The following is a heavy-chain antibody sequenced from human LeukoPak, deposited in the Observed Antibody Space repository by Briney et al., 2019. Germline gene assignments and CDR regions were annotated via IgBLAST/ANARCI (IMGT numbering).Heavy chain of an antibody. CDR2: ISSSSNVI. V-gene: IGHV3-48*03. Sequence: PGGSLRLSCAASGFTFDIYEMNWVRQAPGKGLEWISFISSSSNVIYYADSVKGRFTISRDNAKNSLYLQMNSLRAEDTAVYYCAGSRYPEPQDLDYWGQGTLVTVPS. CDR1: GFTFDIYE. CDR3: AGSRYPEPQDLDY. D-gene: IGHD1-14*01. J-gene: IGHJ4*02.